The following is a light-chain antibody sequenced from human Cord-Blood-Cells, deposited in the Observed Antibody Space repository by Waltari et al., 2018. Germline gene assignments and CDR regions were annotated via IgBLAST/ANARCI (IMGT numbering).Light chain of an antibody. CDR3: QQDNNWWT. CDR2: GAS. CDR1: QSVSSN. V-gene: IGKV3-15*01. Sequence: EIVMTQSPATLSVSPGERATLSCRASQSVSSNLAWYQQKPGQAPRLLIYGASTRATGIPAMFSGSGSGTEFTLTISSLQAEDFAVYYCQQDNNWWTFGQGTKVEIK. J-gene: IGKJ1*01.